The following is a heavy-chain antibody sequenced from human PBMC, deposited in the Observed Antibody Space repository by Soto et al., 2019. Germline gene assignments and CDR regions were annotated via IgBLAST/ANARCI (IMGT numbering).Heavy chain of an antibody. D-gene: IGHD5-12*01. J-gene: IGHJ3*02. CDR1: GYTLTELS. CDR2: FDPEDGET. CDR3: ATDRWIRGAFDI. V-gene: IGHV1-24*01. Sequence: ASVKVSCKFSGYTLTELSMHWVRQAPGKGLEWMGGFDPEDGETIYAQKFQGRVTMTEDTSTDTAYMELSSLRSEDTAVYYCATDRWIRGAFDIWGQGTMVTVSS.